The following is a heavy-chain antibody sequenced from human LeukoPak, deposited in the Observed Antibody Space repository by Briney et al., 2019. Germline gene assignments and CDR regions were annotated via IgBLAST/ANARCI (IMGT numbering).Heavy chain of an antibody. V-gene: IGHV1-8*02. J-gene: IGHJ4*02. D-gene: IGHD3-22*01. CDR2: MDPNSGNT. CDR3: ARVSKYYDSSGYYLTY. Sequence: ASVKVSCKASGYTFTSYGISWARQATGQGLEWMGWMDPNSGNTGYAQKFQGRVTMTRNTSISTAYMELSSLRSEDTAVYYCARVSKYYDSSGYYLTYWGQGTLVTVSS. CDR1: GYTFTSYG.